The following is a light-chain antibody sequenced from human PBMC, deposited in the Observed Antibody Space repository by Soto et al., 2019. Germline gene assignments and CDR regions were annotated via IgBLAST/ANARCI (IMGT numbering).Light chain of an antibody. Sequence: QSVLTQPASVSGSPGQSVTISCTGTSSDIGGYRYVSWYQQRPGKAPKLMIHDVTNRPSGVSDRFSGSKSGNTASLTNSGLQGEDEADYYCTSYTSDSSVIFGGGTKLTVL. J-gene: IGLJ2*01. CDR3: TSYTSDSSVI. CDR1: SSDIGGYRY. V-gene: IGLV2-14*03. CDR2: DVT.